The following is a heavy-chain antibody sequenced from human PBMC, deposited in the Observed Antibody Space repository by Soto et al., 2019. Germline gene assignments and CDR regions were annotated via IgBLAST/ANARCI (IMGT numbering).Heavy chain of an antibody. CDR3: ARDRWGLDHKYCSGGSCYSKFDY. V-gene: IGHV3-7*01. CDR1: GFTFSSYW. D-gene: IGHD2-15*01. Sequence: EVQLVESGGGLVQPGGSLRLSCAASGFTFSSYWMSWVRQAPGKGLEWVANIKQDGSEKYYVDSVKGRFTISRDNAKNSLYRQMNSLRAEDTAVYYCARDRWGLDHKYCSGGSCYSKFDYWGQGTLVTVSS. J-gene: IGHJ4*02. CDR2: IKQDGSEK.